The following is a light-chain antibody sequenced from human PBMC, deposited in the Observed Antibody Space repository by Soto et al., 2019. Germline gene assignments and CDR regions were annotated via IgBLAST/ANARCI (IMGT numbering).Light chain of an antibody. CDR3: QQYGSSGT. CDR1: QSVRTY. J-gene: IGKJ1*01. Sequence: EIVLTQSPVTLSLSPSPRRTLXRRASQSVRTYLAWYQVKPGQAPRLLIYDASRRASGVPARFSGSGSGTDFTLTISRLEPEDFAVYYCQQYGSSGTFGQGTKVDIK. CDR2: DAS. V-gene: IGKV3-20*01.